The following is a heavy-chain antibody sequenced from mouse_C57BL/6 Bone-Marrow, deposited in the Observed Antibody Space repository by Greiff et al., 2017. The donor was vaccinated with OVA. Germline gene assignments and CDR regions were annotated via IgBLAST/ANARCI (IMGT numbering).Heavy chain of an antibody. CDR3: AGPGYDFDF. J-gene: IGHJ1*03. D-gene: IGHD2-10*02. V-gene: IGHV7-3*01. CDR2: IRNKANGYTT. CDR1: GFTFTDYY. Sequence: EVQVVESGGGLVQPGGSLSLSCAASGFTFTDYYMSWVRQPPGKALEWLGFIRNKANGYTTEYSASVKGRFTISRDNSQSILYLQMNALRAEDSATYYCAGPGYDFDFWGTGTTVTVSS.